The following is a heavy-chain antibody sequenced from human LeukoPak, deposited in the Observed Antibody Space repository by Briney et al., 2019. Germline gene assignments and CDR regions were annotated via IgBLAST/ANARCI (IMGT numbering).Heavy chain of an antibody. CDR3: AKDQEYCSVGRCYFRFDY. CDR2: IYYSGST. V-gene: IGHV4-39*07. CDR1: GGSISRISYY. D-gene: IGHD2-15*01. Sequence: SETLSLTCTVSGGSISRISYYWGGIRQPPGKGLEWIGSIYYSGSTYYNPSLKSRVTISVDTSKNQFSLKLSSVTAADTAVYYCAKDQEYCSVGRCYFRFDYWGQGILVTVSS. J-gene: IGHJ4*02.